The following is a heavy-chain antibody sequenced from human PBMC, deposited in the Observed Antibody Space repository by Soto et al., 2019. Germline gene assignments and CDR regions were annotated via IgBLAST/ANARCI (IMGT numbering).Heavy chain of an antibody. V-gene: IGHV5-10-1*01. D-gene: IGHD4-4*01. J-gene: IGHJ6*02. CDR3: ASSSGNYGLYYYGTEV. Sequence: DSLKISCKGSGYSFTSYWISWVRQMPGQGLEWMGRIDPSDSYTNYSPSFQGHVTISADKSISTAYLQWSSLKASDTAMYYCASSSGNYGLYYYGTEVWGHGTTVTVS. CDR2: IDPSDSYT. CDR1: GYSFTSYW.